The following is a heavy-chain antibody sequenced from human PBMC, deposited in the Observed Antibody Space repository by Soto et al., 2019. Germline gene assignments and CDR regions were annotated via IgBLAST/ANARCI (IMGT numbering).Heavy chain of an antibody. Sequence: PGGSLRLSCAASGFTFSDYYMSWIRQAPGKGLEWVSYISSSSSYTNYADSVKGRFTISRDNAKNSLYLQMNSLRAEDTAVYYCARDLGSGYGWFDPWGQGTLVTVSS. CDR2: ISSSSSYT. V-gene: IGHV3-11*06. CDR3: ARDLGSGYGWFDP. D-gene: IGHD5-12*01. J-gene: IGHJ5*02. CDR1: GFTFSDYY.